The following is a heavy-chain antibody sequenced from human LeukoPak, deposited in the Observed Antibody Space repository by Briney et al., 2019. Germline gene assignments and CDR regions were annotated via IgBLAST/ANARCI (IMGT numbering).Heavy chain of an antibody. Sequence: GGSLRLSCAASGFTFSSDAMSWVRQAPGKGLEWVSAISGSGGSTYYADSVKGRFTISRDNAKNSLYLQMNSLRAEDTALYYCAREGAAVYYYMDVWGKGTTVTVSS. V-gene: IGHV3-23*01. D-gene: IGHD4/OR15-4a*01. J-gene: IGHJ6*03. CDR1: GFTFSSDA. CDR3: AREGAAVYYYMDV. CDR2: ISGSGGST.